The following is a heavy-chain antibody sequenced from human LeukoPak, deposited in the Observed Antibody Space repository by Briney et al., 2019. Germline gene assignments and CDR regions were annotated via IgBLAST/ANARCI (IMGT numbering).Heavy chain of an antibody. CDR1: GFTFSSYS. Sequence: GGSLRLPCAASGFTFSSYSMNWVRQAPGKGLEWVSYISSSSSTIYYADSVKGRFTISRDNAKNTLYLQMNSLRPEDTAVYYCAKNSPSLYQYYMDVWGKGTTVTVSS. V-gene: IGHV3-48*01. CDR3: AKNSPSLYQYYMDV. J-gene: IGHJ6*03. CDR2: ISSSSSTI. D-gene: IGHD2-2*01.